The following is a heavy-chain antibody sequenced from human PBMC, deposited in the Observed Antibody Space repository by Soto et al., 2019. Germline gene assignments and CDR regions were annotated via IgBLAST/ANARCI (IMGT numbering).Heavy chain of an antibody. Sequence: SETLSLTCNVYGGPMKSGDYYWNWLRQPRGEGRDRIGEILCSVTTSCTPSHRSRVPISIDTSKNQFSLSLTSLTAAYTAVYYCARAVFSNGHLLFWGEGIRVTVPQ. CDR3: ARAVFSNGHLLF. V-gene: IGHV4-30-4*01. D-gene: IGHD2-8*01. CDR2: ILCSVTT. CDR1: GGPMKSGDYY. J-gene: IGHJ4*02.